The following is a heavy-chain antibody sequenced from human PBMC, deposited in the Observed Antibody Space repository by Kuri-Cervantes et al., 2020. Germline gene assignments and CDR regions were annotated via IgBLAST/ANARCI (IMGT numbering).Heavy chain of an antibody. J-gene: IGHJ5*02. CDR1: GYTFTGYY. V-gene: IGHV7-4-1*01. CDR3: ARGVRGYSYGPNWFDP. D-gene: IGHD5-18*01. CDR2: INTNTGNP. Sequence: ASVKVSCKASGYTFTGYYMHWVRQDPGQGLEWMGWINTNTGNPTYAQGFTGRFVFSLDTSVSTAYLQICSLKAEDTAVYYCARGVRGYSYGPNWFDPWGQGTLVTVSS.